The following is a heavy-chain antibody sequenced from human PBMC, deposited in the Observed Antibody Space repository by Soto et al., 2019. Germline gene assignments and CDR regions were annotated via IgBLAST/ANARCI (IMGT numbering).Heavy chain of an antibody. D-gene: IGHD5-12*01. CDR2: TSGSGGRR. J-gene: IGHJ4*02. CDR1: EFTFSRYA. CDR3: AKCLSAYAHGGFDS. Sequence: PGGSPRISCADSEFTFSRYAMSWVRQAPGKGLEWVSATSGSGGRRYYADTVKGRSTISRDNSKNTLYLQMDSLRAEDTAVYYCAKCLSAYAHGGFDSWGQGTLVTVS. V-gene: IGHV3-23*01.